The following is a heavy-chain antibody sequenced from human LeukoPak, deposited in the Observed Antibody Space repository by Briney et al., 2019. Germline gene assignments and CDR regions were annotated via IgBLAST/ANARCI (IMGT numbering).Heavy chain of an antibody. CDR3: ARDRVGGAAKHFDD. Sequence: GGSLRLSCAASGFTFSSYGMHWVRQAPGKGPEWLAVIWYDGSEKHYADSVKGRFTISRDNSKNTLYLQMNSLRADDTAVYYCARDRVGGAAKHFDDWGQGTLVTVST. CDR1: GFTFSSYG. J-gene: IGHJ4*02. D-gene: IGHD1-26*01. CDR2: IWYDGSEK. V-gene: IGHV3-33*01.